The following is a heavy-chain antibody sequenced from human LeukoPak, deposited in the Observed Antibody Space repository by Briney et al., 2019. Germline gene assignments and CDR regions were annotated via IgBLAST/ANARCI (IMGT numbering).Heavy chain of an antibody. V-gene: IGHV3-74*01. CDR2: INPDGSTT. CDR1: GFTFSRYW. CDR3: ARDGDSRRGYYYYGMDV. J-gene: IGHJ6*02. D-gene: IGHD3-22*01. Sequence: GESLRLSCAASGFTFSRYWIHWVRQAPGKGLEWVSRINPDGSTTTYADSVKGRFTISRDNSKNTLYLQMNSLRAEDTAVYYCARDGDSRRGYYYYGMDVWGQGTTVTVSS.